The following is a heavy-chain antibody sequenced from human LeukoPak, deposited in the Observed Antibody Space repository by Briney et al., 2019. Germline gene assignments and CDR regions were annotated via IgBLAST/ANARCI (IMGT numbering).Heavy chain of an antibody. Sequence: ASVKVSCKASGYTFTGYYMHWVRQAPGQGLEWMGRINPNSGGTNYAQKFQGWVTMTRDTSISTAYMELSRLRSDDTAVYYCARGQEWELLHAFDIWGQGTMVTVSS. D-gene: IGHD1-26*01. V-gene: IGHV1-2*04. CDR2: INPNSGGT. CDR1: GYTFTGYY. CDR3: ARGQEWELLHAFDI. J-gene: IGHJ3*02.